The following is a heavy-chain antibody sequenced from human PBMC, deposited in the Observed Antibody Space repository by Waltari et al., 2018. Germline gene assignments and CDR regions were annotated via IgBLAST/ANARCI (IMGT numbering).Heavy chain of an antibody. D-gene: IGHD3-10*01. V-gene: IGHV4-34*01. CDR3: ARRGILWFSHGSGWFDP. CDR2: INHSGST. Sequence: QVQLQQWGAGLLKPSETLSLTCAVYGGSFSGYYWSWIRQPPGKGLEWIGEINHSGSTNYNPSLKSRVTISVDTSKNQFSLKLSSVTAADTAVYYCARRGILWFSHGSGWFDPWGQGTLVTVSS. CDR1: GGSFSGYY. J-gene: IGHJ5*02.